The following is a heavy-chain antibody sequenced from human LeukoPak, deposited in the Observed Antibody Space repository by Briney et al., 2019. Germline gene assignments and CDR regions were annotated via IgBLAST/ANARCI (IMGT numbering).Heavy chain of an antibody. Sequence: SETLSLICTVSGASISSYYWSWIRQPPGKGLEWIGDIYYSGSTNYNPSLKSRVTISVDTSKNQFSLKLSSVTAADTAVYYCARVKAVSFDYWGQGTLVTVSS. V-gene: IGHV4-59*01. J-gene: IGHJ4*02. CDR3: ARVKAVSFDY. CDR2: IYYSGST. D-gene: IGHD6-19*01. CDR1: GASISSYY.